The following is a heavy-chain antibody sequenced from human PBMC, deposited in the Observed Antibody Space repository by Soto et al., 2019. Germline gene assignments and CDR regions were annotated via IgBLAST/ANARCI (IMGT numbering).Heavy chain of an antibody. J-gene: IGHJ5*02. V-gene: IGHV4-30-4*01. D-gene: IGHD2-2*01. CDR2: IYYTGKT. CDR3: GRDLTSNANCIDT. Sequence: SETLSLTCSVSGDYVHVGGYYWTWIRQRPGKGLEWMGYIYYTGKTYYNPSLESRLTMSVDRSKNQFSLRLTSVTAADTAVYFCGRDLTSNANCIDTWGQGTLVTVSS. CDR1: GDYVHVGGYY.